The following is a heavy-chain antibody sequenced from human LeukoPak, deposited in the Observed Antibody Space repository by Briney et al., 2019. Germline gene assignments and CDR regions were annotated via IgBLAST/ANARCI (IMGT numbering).Heavy chain of an antibody. V-gene: IGHV3-23*01. CDR2: ISGSGAST. CDR1: GFTSSSYA. Sequence: PGGSLRLSCAASGFTSSSYAMSWVRQAPGKGLEWVSAISGSGASTYYADSVKGRFTVSRDNSKNTLYLQMNSLRAEDTAVYYCAKERGRRSYYVDYYYYMDAWGKGTTVTVSS. CDR3: AKERGRRSYYVDYYYYMDA. J-gene: IGHJ6*03. D-gene: IGHD1-26*01.